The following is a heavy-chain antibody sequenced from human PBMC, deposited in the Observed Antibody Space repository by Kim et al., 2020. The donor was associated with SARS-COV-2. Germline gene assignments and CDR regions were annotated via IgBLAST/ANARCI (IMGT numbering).Heavy chain of an antibody. V-gene: IGHV4-39*01. J-gene: IGHJ2*01. CDR3: ARQLAVAGTGRSYWYFDL. D-gene: IGHD6-19*01. CDR2: IYYSGST. CDR1: GGSISSSSYY. Sequence: SETLSLTCTVSGGSISSSSYYWGWIRQPPGKGLEWIGSIYYSGSTYYNPSLKSRVTISVDTSKNQFSLKLSSVTAVDTAVYYCARQLAVAGTGRSYWYFDLWGRGTLVTVSS.